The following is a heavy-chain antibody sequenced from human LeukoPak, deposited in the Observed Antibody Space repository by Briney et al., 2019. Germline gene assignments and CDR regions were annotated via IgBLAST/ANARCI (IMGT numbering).Heavy chain of an antibody. D-gene: IGHD4-23*01. CDR3: ARVRSVGGNPHAFDI. Sequence: GGSLRLSCAASGFTFSSYGMHWVRQAPGKGLEWVAVIWYDGSNKYYADSVKGRFSISRDNSKNTLYLQMNSLRAEDTAVYYCARVRSVGGNPHAFDIWGQGTMVTVSS. CDR1: GFTFSSYG. V-gene: IGHV3-33*01. J-gene: IGHJ3*02. CDR2: IWYDGSNK.